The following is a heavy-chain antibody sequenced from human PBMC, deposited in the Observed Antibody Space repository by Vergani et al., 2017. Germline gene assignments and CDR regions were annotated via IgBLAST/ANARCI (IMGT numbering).Heavy chain of an antibody. D-gene: IGHD3-22*01. J-gene: IGHJ3*02. CDR3: ARVYYYDSSGYYVLAFDI. CDR1: GFTFSSYS. CDR2: ISSSSSYI. Sequence: EVQLVESGGGLVKPGGSLRLSCAASGFTFSSYSMNWVRQAPGKGLEWVSSISSSSSYIYYADSVKGRFTISRDNAKNSLYLQMNSLRAEDTAVYYCARVYYYDSSGYYVLAFDIWGQGTMVTVS. V-gene: IGHV3-21*01.